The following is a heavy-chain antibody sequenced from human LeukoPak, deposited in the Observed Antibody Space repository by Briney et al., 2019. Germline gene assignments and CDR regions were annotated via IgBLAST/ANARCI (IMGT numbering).Heavy chain of an antibody. V-gene: IGHV4-4*07. Sequence: PSETLSLTCTVSGGSITSNYWSWIRQPAGKGLEWIGRVSSTRTSNYNPSLKSRITMSVDTSNNQLSLRLSSVTAADSAVYYCARHSGWYEIDIYYYMDVWGKGTTVTVSS. D-gene: IGHD6-19*01. CDR3: ARHSGWYEIDIYYYMDV. CDR1: GGSITSNY. J-gene: IGHJ6*03. CDR2: VSSTRTS.